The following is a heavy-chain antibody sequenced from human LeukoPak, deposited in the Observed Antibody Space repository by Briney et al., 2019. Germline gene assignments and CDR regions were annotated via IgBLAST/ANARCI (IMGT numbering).Heavy chain of an antibody. V-gene: IGHV3-48*01. CDR3: AGELLGLSFDY. CDR2: ISSSSSTI. Sequence: SGGSLRLSCAASGFTFSSYSMNWVRQAPGKGLEWVSYISSSSSTIYYADSVKGRFTISRDNAKNSLYLQMNSLRAEDTAVYYCAGELLGLSFDYWGQGTLVTVSS. CDR1: GFTFSSYS. D-gene: IGHD3-10*01. J-gene: IGHJ4*02.